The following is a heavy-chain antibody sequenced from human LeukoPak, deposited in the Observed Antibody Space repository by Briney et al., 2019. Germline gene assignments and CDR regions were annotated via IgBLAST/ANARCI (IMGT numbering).Heavy chain of an antibody. J-gene: IGHJ4*02. CDR2: INSDGSST. CDR1: GYTFSCYW. CDR3: ARDAEWLALDY. Sequence: GGSLRLSCAASGYTFSCYWMHWVRQAPGKGLVWVSRINSDGSSTSYADSVKGRFTISRDNAKNTLYLQMNSLRAEDTAVYYCARDAEWLALDYWGQGTLVTVSS. D-gene: IGHD6-19*01. V-gene: IGHV3-74*01.